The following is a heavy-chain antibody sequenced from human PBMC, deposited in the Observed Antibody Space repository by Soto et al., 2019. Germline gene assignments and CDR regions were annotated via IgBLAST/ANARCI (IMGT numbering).Heavy chain of an antibody. Sequence: QLQLQESAPGLVDPLGTLSLTCAVSGTSVSGANWWGWVRQPPGKGLEWIGEIHSSGNTDYNPSLKSRVTISRDMSKNEFSLTLPSVTAADTAVYYCARTGPYSSGNNWGQGTLVTVSS. CDR1: GTSVSGANW. CDR3: ARTGPYSSGNN. D-gene: IGHD3-22*01. CDR2: IHSSGNT. V-gene: IGHV4-4*02. J-gene: IGHJ4*02.